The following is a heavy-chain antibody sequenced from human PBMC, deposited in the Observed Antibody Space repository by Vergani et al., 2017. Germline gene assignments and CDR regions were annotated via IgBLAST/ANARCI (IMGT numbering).Heavy chain of an antibody. CDR2: IYHSGNT. CDR1: GYSISSGYY. V-gene: IGHV4-38-2*01. D-gene: IGHD2-21*01. CDR3: ASCGGYRGLGY. Sequence: QVQLQESGPGLVKPSETLSLTCAVSGYSISSGYYWGWIRQPPGRGLGWFMSIYHSGNTYYNPSLKSRVTISVDTSKNQFSLRLSSVAAADTAVYFGASCGGYRGLGYWGQGTLVTVSS. J-gene: IGHJ4*02.